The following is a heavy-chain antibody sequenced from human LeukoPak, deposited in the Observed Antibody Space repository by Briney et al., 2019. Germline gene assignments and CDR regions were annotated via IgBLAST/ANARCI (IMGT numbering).Heavy chain of an antibody. J-gene: IGHJ4*02. V-gene: IGHV1-2*02. CDR3: ARGYSYEEVYFDY. CDR1: GYTFTGYY. Sequence: ASVKVSCKASGYTFTGYYMHWVRQAPGQGLEWMGWINPNSGGTNYAQKFQGRVTMTRDTSISTAYMELSRLRSDDTAVYYCARGYSYEEVYFDYWGQGTLVTVSS. CDR2: INPNSGGT. D-gene: IGHD5-18*01.